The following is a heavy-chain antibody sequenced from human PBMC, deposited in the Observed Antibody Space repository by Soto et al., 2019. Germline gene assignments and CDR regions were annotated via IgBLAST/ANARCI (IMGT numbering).Heavy chain of an antibody. CDR1: GFTFSSYG. V-gene: IGHV3-30*18. Sequence: GXSLRLSCAASGFTFSSYGVHWFRQAPVNGLEWVAVISYDGSNKYYADSVKGRFTISRDNSKNTLYLQMNSLRAEDTAVYYCAKDLGYRAQYYYYYYYMDVWGKGTTVTVS. J-gene: IGHJ6*03. D-gene: IGHD6-13*01. CDR3: AKDLGYRAQYYYYYYYMDV. CDR2: ISYDGSNK.